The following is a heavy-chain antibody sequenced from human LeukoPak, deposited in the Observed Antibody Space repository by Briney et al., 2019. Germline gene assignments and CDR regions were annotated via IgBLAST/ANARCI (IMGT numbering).Heavy chain of an antibody. J-gene: IGHJ4*02. CDR3: ARADSRNFDY. D-gene: IGHD6-13*01. CDR1: GGSINSDY. Sequence: SETLSLTCSVSGGSINSDYWNWIRQHPGKGLEWIGYIYYSGSTYYNPSLKSRVTISVDTSKNQFSLKLSSVTAADAAVYYCARADSRNFDYWGQGTLVTVSS. V-gene: IGHV4-31*03. CDR2: IYYSGST.